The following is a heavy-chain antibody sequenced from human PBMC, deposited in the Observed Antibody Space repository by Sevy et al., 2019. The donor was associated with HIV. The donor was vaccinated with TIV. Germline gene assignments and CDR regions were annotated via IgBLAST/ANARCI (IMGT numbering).Heavy chain of an antibody. D-gene: IGHD1-26*01. J-gene: IGHJ4*02. Sequence: GGSLRLSCAASGFTFSPYWMTWVRQAPGKGLEWVANIRPDGSDKYYVDSVKGRFTISSDNAKNSLYLQMNSLRADDTAMYYCARGVGLDCWGQGALVTVSS. V-gene: IGHV3-7*01. CDR3: ARGVGLDC. CDR1: GFTFSPYW. CDR2: IRPDGSDK.